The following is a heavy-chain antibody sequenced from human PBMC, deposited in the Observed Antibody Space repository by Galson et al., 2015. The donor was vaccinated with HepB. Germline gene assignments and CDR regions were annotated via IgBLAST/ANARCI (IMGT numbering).Heavy chain of an antibody. D-gene: IGHD3-10*01. V-gene: IGHV4-4*02. CDR2: AYHSGGT. CDR1: GDSISNDRW. Sequence: ETLSLTCAVSGDSISNDRWWSWVRQPPGEGLEWIGEAYHSGGTNYRPSLKSRVTISVDKSKNQFSLKLTSVTAADTAVYYCARAKEGRGYFDYLGQGTLVTVSS. CDR3: ARAKEGRGYFDY. J-gene: IGHJ4*02.